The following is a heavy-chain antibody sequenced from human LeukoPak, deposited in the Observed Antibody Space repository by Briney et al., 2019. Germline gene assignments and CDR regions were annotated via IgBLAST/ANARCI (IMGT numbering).Heavy chain of an antibody. Sequence: SVKVSCKASGGTFSSYAISWVRQAPGQGLEWMGGIIPIFGTANYAQKFQGRVTITTDESTSTAYMELSSLRSEDTAVYYCAQQVVITCYIFDYWGQGTLVTVSS. V-gene: IGHV1-69*05. J-gene: IGHJ4*02. CDR1: GGTFSSYA. D-gene: IGHD3-22*01. CDR2: IIPIFGTA. CDR3: AQQVVITCYIFDY.